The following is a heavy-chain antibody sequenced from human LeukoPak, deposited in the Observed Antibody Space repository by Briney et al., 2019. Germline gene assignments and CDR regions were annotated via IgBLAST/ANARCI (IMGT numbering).Heavy chain of an antibody. D-gene: IGHD5-24*01. V-gene: IGHV3-30*04. Sequence: GGSLRLSCAASGFTFSSYAMSWVRQAPGKGLEWVAVISYDGSNKYYADSVKGRFTISRDNAKNSLYLQMNSLRAEDTAVYYCARDGVEMATIWYEYYYYYMDVWGKGTTVTVSS. CDR1: GFTFSSYA. J-gene: IGHJ6*03. CDR2: ISYDGSNK. CDR3: ARDGVEMATIWYEYYYYYMDV.